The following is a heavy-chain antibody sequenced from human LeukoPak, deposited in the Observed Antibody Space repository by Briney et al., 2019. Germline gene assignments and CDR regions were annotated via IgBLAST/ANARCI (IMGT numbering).Heavy chain of an antibody. Sequence: SETLSLTCAVYGGSFSGYYWSWIRQPPGKGLEWIGEINHSGSTNYNPSLKSRVTISVDTSKNQFSLKLSSVTAADTAVYYCARAQDYGDYGAYFDYWGQGTLVTVSS. CDR2: INHSGST. V-gene: IGHV4-34*01. CDR1: GGSFSGYY. CDR3: ARAQDYGDYGAYFDY. J-gene: IGHJ4*02. D-gene: IGHD4-17*01.